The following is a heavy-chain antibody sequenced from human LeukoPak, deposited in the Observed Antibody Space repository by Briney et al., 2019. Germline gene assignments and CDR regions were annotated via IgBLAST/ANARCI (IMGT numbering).Heavy chain of an antibody. V-gene: IGHV3-21*06. CDR3: ATETNGRHYDY. D-gene: IGHD1-14*01. CDR2: IGPTGSDR. Sequence: GGSLRLSCTASGLTFSTSAFNWFRQAPGKGLEWVASIGPTGSDRYHADSIKGRFTISRDNANNFLYLQMNILRAEDTAVYYCATETNGRHYDYWGQGTLLTVSS. J-gene: IGHJ4*02. CDR1: GLTFSTSA.